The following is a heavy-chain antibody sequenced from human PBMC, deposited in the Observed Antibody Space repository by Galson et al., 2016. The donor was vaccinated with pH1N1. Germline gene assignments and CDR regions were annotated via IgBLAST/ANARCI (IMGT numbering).Heavy chain of an antibody. J-gene: IGHJ3*02. CDR2: IHHTGNT. CDR1: GYSITRGYY. D-gene: IGHD6-19*01. V-gene: IGHV4-38-2*01. Sequence: EILSLTCGVSGYSITRGYYWGWIRQPPGKGLEWIGTIHHTGNTDYNPSLKNRLTISLDTSKNQFSLKLISVTAADTAMYYCARRYSSGWSGGDDAFDIWGQGTMVTVSS. CDR3: ARRYSSGWSGGDDAFDI.